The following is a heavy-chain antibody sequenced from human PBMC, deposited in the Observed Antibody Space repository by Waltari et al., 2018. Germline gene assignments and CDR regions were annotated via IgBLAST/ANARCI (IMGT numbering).Heavy chain of an antibody. CDR3: AKVGATRGDLDAFDI. CDR1: GFTFSSSA. D-gene: IGHD1-26*01. V-gene: IGHV3-23*04. Sequence: EVQLVESGGGLVQPGGSLRLSCAASGFTFSSSAMSWVRQAPGKGLEWVAAIRCRGGSTDDADSGKGRFTISRDNSKNTLYLQMNSLRAEDTAVYYCAKVGATRGDLDAFDIWGQGTMVTVSS. CDR2: IRCRGGST. J-gene: IGHJ3*02.